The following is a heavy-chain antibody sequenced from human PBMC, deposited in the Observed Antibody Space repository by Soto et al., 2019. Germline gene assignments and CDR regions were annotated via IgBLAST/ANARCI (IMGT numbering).Heavy chain of an antibody. Sequence: SVKVSCKASGYTFSSYAISWVRQAPGQGLEWMGGIIPIFGTANYAQKFQGRVTITADKSTSTAYMELSSLRSEDTAVYYCARAPSVDYYDSSGYYRFDYWGQGTLVTVSS. V-gene: IGHV1-69*06. CDR3: ARAPSVDYYDSSGYYRFDY. CDR1: GYTFSSYA. CDR2: IIPIFGTA. J-gene: IGHJ4*02. D-gene: IGHD3-22*01.